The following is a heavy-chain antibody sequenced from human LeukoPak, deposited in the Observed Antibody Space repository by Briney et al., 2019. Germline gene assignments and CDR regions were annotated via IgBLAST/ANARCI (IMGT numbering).Heavy chain of an antibody. D-gene: IGHD1-1*01. CDR2: ISSSSSYI. J-gene: IGHJ4*02. Sequence: PGGSLRLSCAASGFTFSSYSMNWVRQAPGKGLEWVSSISSSSSYIYYADSVKGRFNISRDNAKNSLYLQMNSLRAEDTAVYYCARDPPGTGHYFDYWGQGTLVTVSS. CDR3: ARDPPGTGHYFDY. V-gene: IGHV3-21*01. CDR1: GFTFSSYS.